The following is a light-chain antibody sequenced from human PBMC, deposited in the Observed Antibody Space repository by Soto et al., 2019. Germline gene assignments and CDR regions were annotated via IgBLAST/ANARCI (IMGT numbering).Light chain of an antibody. V-gene: IGLV2-14*01. J-gene: IGLJ3*02. CDR1: SSDVGGYNH. Sequence: QSVLTQPASVSGSPGQSITISCTGTSSDVGGYNHVSWYQQHPGKAPKLMIYEVSNRPSGVSNRFSGSKSGNTASLTISGLQAEDEADYYCSSYTSSSTFWVFGGGTKLTVL. CDR3: SSYTSSSTFWV. CDR2: EVS.